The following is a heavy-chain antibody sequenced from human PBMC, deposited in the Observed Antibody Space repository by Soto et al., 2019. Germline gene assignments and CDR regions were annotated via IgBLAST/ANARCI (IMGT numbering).Heavy chain of an antibody. Sequence: SSTXSLTWTVAVGSVSNGMYDLSWIRQPPGNVRDWIGNVYFTGSTIYNPSLKSRVTMSVDTYKDHFFLKLTSVTAADTAVYYCQRYSTTAHCRHLPYF. CDR1: VGSVSNGMYD. J-gene: IGHJ4*01. V-gene: IGHV4-61*01. D-gene: IGHD2-8*01. CDR2: VYFTGST. CDR3: QRYSTTAHCRHLPYF.